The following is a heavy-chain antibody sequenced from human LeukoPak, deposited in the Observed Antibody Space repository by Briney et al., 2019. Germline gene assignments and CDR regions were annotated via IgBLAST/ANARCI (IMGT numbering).Heavy chain of an antibody. CDR3: ASMKYDILTGYYLNYFDY. Sequence: SETLSLTCAVYGGSFSGYYWSWIRQPPGKGLEWIGEINHSGSTNYNPSLKSRVTISVDTFKNQFSLKLSSVTAADTAVYYCASMKYDILTGYYLNYFDYWDQGTLVTVSS. V-gene: IGHV4-34*01. CDR1: GGSFSGYY. D-gene: IGHD3-9*01. CDR2: INHSGST. J-gene: IGHJ4*02.